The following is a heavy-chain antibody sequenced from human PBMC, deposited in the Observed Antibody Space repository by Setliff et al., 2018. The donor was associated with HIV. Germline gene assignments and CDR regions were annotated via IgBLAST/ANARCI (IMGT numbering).Heavy chain of an antibody. CDR1: GGSISTYY. D-gene: IGHD1-26*01. V-gene: IGHV4-59*01. CDR2: IYFTGSS. J-gene: IGHJ4*02. CDR3: ATSEWELIDFDY. Sequence: PSETLSLTCTVSGGSISTYYWSWIRQPPGKGLEWIGSIYFTGSSDNNPSLKSRVTLSVGTSKHQFSLKLSSVTAADTAVYYCATSEWELIDFDYWGQGTLVTVSS.